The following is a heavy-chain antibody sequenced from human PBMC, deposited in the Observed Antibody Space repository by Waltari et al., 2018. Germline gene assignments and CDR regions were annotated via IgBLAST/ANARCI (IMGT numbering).Heavy chain of an antibody. V-gene: IGHV3-74*01. CDR2: IKTDGSTT. CDR1: WFPFRHHR. CDR3: AREGLDFQNTSGYYHLPY. D-gene: IGHD3-22*01. J-gene: IGHJ4*02. Sequence: DVQLVESGGGLVTPGGSRSLSWSRSWFPFRHHRMHWLRQTPGKGAGWGSRIKTDGSTTAYADAVKGRFTVSRDNAKNSLYLHMNSLRAEDTAVYYCAREGLDFQNTSGYYHLPYWGQGTLVTVSS.